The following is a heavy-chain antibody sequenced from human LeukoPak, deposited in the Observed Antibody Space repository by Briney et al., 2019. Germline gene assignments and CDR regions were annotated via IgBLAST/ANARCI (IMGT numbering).Heavy chain of an antibody. J-gene: IGHJ4*02. CDR2: ISYDERNE. V-gene: IGHV3-30*14. D-gene: IGHD2-15*01. CDR3: ARRVVVAARFDY. Sequence: GGSLRLSCAASGYTFSSYAMHWVRQAPGKGLEWVAIISYDERNEYYGDSVKGRFTLSRDNSKNTLYLQMNSLRAEDTAVYYCARRVVVAARFDYWGQGTLVTVSS. CDR1: GYTFSSYA.